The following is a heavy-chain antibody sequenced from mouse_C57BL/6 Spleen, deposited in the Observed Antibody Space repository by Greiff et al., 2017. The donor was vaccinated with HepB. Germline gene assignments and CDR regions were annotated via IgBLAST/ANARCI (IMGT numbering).Heavy chain of an antibody. CDR3: ARQGYGSPRAWFAY. J-gene: IGHJ3*01. CDR2: ISSGGSYT. V-gene: IGHV5-6*01. CDR1: GFTFSSYG. Sequence: EVHLVESGGDLVKPGGSLKLSCAASGFTFSSYGMSWVRQTPDKRLEWVATISSGGSYTYYPDSVKGRFTISRDNAKNTLYLQMSSLKSEDTAMYYCARQGYGSPRAWFAYWGQGTLVTVSA. D-gene: IGHD1-1*01.